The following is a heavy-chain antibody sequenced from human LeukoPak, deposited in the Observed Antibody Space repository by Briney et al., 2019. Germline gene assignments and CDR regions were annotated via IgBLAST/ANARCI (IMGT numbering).Heavy chain of an antibody. CDR2: ISGSGDST. CDR3: VKDRVAVVVYNWYFDL. Sequence: GGSLRLSCAASGFTFSSYAMSWVRQAPGKGLEWLSVISGSGDSTYYADSVKGRFTISRDNSKNTLYLQMNSLRAEDTAVYYCVKDRVAVVVYNWYFDLXXXXXXVTVXS. V-gene: IGHV3-23*01. CDR1: GFTFSSYA. D-gene: IGHD3-22*01. J-gene: IGHJ2*01.